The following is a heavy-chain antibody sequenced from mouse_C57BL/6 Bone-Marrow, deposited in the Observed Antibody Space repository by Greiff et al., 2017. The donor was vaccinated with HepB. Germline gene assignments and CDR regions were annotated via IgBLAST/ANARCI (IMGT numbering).Heavy chain of an antibody. CDR3: ARRTTVVARGNYAMDY. D-gene: IGHD1-1*01. CDR1: GFTFSSYT. J-gene: IGHJ4*01. Sequence: EVKLVESGGGLVKPGGSLKLSCAASGFTFSSYTMSWVRQTPEKRLEWVATISGGGGNTYYPDSVKGRFTISRDNAKNTLYLQMSSLRSADTALYYCARRTTVVARGNYAMDYWGQGTSVTVSS. CDR2: ISGGGGNT. V-gene: IGHV5-9*01.